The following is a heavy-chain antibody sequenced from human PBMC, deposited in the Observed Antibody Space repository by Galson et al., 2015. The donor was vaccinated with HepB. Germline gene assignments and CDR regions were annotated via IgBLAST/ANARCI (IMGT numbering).Heavy chain of an antibody. J-gene: IGHJ4*02. CDR1: GGTFSSYA. D-gene: IGHD3-22*01. V-gene: IGHV1-69*13. Sequence: SVKVSCKASGGTFSSYAISWVRQAPGRGLEWMGGIIPIFGTANYAQKFQGRVTITADESTSTAYMELSSLRSEDTAVYYCARDFGVDSDYDQYFDYWGQGTLVTVSS. CDR3: ARDFGVDSDYDQYFDY. CDR2: IIPIFGTA.